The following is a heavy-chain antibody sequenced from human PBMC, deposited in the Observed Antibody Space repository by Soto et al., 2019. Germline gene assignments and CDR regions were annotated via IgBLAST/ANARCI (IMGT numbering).Heavy chain of an antibody. CDR3: ASRIAAAGSGDWFDP. Sequence: ESGGGVVQPGRSLRLSCAASGFTFSSYAMHWVRQAPGKGLEWVAVISYDGSNKYYADSVKGRFTISRDNSKNTLYLQMNSLRAEDTAVYYCASRIAAAGSGDWFDPWGQGTLVTVSS. CDR2: ISYDGSNK. V-gene: IGHV3-30-3*01. CDR1: GFTFSSYA. J-gene: IGHJ5*02. D-gene: IGHD6-13*01.